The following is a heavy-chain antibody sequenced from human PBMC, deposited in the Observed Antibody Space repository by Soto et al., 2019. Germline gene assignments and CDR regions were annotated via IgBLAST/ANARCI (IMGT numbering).Heavy chain of an antibody. V-gene: IGHV1-69*01. D-gene: IGHD2-15*01. Sequence: QVQLVQSGAEVKKPGSSVKVSCKASGGTFSSYAISWVRQAPGQGLEWMGGLIPILGTANYAQKFQGRVTITADESTSTGYMELSSRRSEDTAVYHCVRGKYCSGGSCYSDWFDLWGQGTLVTVSS. CDR3: VRGKYCSGGSCYSDWFDL. J-gene: IGHJ5*02. CDR2: LIPILGTA. CDR1: GGTFSSYA.